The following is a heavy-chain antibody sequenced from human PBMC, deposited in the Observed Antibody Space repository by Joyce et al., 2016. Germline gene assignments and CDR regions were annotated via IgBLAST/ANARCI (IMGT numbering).Heavy chain of an antibody. CDR2: ISNGGGTT. D-gene: IGHD3-9*01. V-gene: IGHV3-23*01. J-gene: IGHJ4*02. CDR1: GFTFSSYP. CDR3: ARRLTAYLDY. Sequence: DVLLLESGGGLVQPGGSLRLSCAASGFTFSSYPMTWVRQAPGKGLEWVSSISNGGGTTYYADSGKGRFTIARDNSENTLYLQMNSLRAEDTGVYFCARRLTAYLDYWGQGSLVTVSS.